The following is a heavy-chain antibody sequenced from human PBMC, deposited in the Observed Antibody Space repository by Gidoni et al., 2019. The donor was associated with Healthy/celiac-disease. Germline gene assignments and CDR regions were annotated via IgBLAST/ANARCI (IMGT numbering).Heavy chain of an antibody. CDR1: GYSFTSYW. D-gene: IGHD6-13*01. V-gene: IGHV5-51*01. Sequence: EFQLVPSGAEVKQPGESLKISCRGSGYSFTSYWIGWGRQRPGKGLEWMGIIYPGESDTRYSPSLQGQVTISADKSISTAYLQWSSLKASDTAMYYCARTGYSSSWYGWYFDLWGRGTLVTVSS. CDR3: ARTGYSSSWYGWYFDL. J-gene: IGHJ2*01. CDR2: IYPGESDT.